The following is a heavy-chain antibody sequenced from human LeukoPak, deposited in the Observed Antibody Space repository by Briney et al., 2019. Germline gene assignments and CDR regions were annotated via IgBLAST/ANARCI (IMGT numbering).Heavy chain of an antibody. V-gene: IGHV4-38-2*02. CDR2: IYHSGST. CDR3: ARGRTNGRIGGYYYSRREALFDY. D-gene: IGHD3-22*01. Sequence: PSETLSLTCTVSGYSISSGDYWGWIRQPPGKGLVWIGSIYHSGSTYYNPSLKSRVTISVDTSKNQFSLKLSSVPAADTAVYYCARGRTNGRIGGYYYSRREALFDYWGQGTLVTVSS. J-gene: IGHJ4*02. CDR1: GYSISSGDY.